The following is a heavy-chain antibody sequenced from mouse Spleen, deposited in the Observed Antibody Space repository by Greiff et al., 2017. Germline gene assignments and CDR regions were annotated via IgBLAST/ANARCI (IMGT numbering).Heavy chain of an antibody. CDR1: GYTFTDYY. J-gene: IGHJ2*01. V-gene: IGHV1-26*01. CDR2: INPNNGGT. D-gene: IGHD1-1*01. Sequence: EVQLQQSGPELVKPGASVKISCKASGYTFTDYYMNWVKQSHGQSLEWIGDINPNNGGTSYNQKFKGKATLTVDKSSSTAYMELRSLTSEDSAVYYCARCGYYYGSSYFDDWGQGTTLTVSS. CDR3: ARCGYYYGSSYFDD.